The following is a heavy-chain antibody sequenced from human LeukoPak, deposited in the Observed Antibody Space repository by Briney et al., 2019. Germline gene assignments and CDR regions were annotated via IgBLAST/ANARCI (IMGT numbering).Heavy chain of an antibody. V-gene: IGHV3-15*01. J-gene: IGHJ4*02. CDR2: IKSKKDGETT. Sequence: PGGSLRLSCAASGFTFSNVWMSWARQAPGKGLEWVGRIKSKKDGETTDYAAPVKGRFTISRDDSINTLYLQMNSLKTEDTALYYCTTGAPSGGGYFDSWGQGTLVTVSS. CDR3: TTGAPSGGGYFDS. D-gene: IGHD2-15*01. CDR1: GFTFSNVW.